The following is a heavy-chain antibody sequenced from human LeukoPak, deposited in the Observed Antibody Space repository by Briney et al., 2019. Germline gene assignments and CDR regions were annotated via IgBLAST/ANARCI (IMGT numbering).Heavy chain of an antibody. CDR2: IIPIFGTA. Sequence: ASVKVSCNASGGTFSSYAISWVRQAPGQGLEWMGGIIPIFGTANYAQKFQGRVTITTDESTSTAYMELSSLRSEDTAVYYCARERWDIVVVPAAPDAFDIWGQGTMVTVSS. CDR1: GGTFSSYA. CDR3: ARERWDIVVVPAAPDAFDI. D-gene: IGHD2-2*01. V-gene: IGHV1-69*05. J-gene: IGHJ3*02.